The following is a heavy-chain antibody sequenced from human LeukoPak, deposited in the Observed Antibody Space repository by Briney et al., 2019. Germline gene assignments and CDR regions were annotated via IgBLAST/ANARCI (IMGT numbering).Heavy chain of an antibody. CDR3: ARAVQVTTGGLFDY. D-gene: IGHD4-17*01. CDR2: IIPIFDTA. Sequence: GASVKVSCKASGGTFNNYAISWVRRAPGQGLEWMGGIIPIFDTANYAQKFQGRVTITADKSTSTAYMELSSLRSEDTAVYYCARAVQVTTGGLFDYWGQGTLVTVFS. J-gene: IGHJ4*02. CDR1: GGTFNNYA. V-gene: IGHV1-69*06.